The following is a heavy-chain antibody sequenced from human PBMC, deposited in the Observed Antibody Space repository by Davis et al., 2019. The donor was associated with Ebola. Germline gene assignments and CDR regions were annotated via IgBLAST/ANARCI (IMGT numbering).Heavy chain of an antibody. CDR2: ISAYNGNT. Sequence: AASVKVSCKASGYTFTSYGISWVRQAPGQGLEWMGWISAYNGNTNYAQKLQGRVTMTTDTSTSTAYMELWSLRYDDTAVYYCARDGALWSLYYYGMDVWGQGTTVTVSS. J-gene: IGHJ6*02. D-gene: IGHD3-10*01. CDR1: GYTFTSYG. V-gene: IGHV1-18*04. CDR3: ARDGALWSLYYYGMDV.